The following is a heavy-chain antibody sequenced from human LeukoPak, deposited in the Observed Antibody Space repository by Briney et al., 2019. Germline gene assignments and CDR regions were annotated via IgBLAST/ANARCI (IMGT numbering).Heavy chain of an antibody. CDR1: GFTFSDYY. D-gene: IGHD5-12*01. CDR3: ARGGMDIVATTGVPLAY. V-gene: IGHV3-11*05. Sequence: GGSLRLSCAASGFTFSDYYMSWIRQAPGKGLEWVSYISSSSSYTNYADSVKGRFTISRDNAKNSLYLQMNSQRADDTAVYYCARGGMDIVATTGVPLAYWGQGTLVTVSS. CDR2: ISSSSSYT. J-gene: IGHJ4*02.